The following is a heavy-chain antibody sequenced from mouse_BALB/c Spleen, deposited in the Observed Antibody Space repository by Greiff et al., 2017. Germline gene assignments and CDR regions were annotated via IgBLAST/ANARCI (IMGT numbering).Heavy chain of an antibody. CDR2: IYPGSGST. J-gene: IGHJ1*01. Sequence: QVQLQQPGAELVKPGTSVKLSCKASGYNFTSYWINWVKLRPGQGLEWIGDIYPGSGSTNYNEKFKSKATLTVDTSSSTAYMQLSSLASEDSALYYCASYDGYWYFDVWGAGTTVTVSS. CDR1: GYNFTSYW. CDR3: ASYDGYWYFDV. D-gene: IGHD2-3*01. V-gene: IGHV1-55*01.